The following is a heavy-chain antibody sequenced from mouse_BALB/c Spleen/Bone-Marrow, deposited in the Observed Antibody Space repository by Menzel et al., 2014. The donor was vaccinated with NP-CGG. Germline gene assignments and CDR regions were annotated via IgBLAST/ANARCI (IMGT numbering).Heavy chain of an antibody. J-gene: IGHJ3*01. CDR3: ARSSSYDYDVGFAY. V-gene: IGHV3-2*02. CDR1: GYSITRDYA. D-gene: IGHD2-4*01. CDR2: ISYSGST. Sequence: EVKLVESGPGLVKPSQSLSLTCIVTGYSITRDYAWNWIRQFPGNKLEWMGYISYSGSTTYNPSLESRISITRDTSKNQFFLQLNSVTTEDTATYYCARSSSYDYDVGFAYWGQGTLFTVSA.